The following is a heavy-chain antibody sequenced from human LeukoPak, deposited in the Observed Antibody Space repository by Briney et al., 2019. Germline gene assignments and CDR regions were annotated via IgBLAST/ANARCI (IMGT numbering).Heavy chain of an antibody. J-gene: IGHJ5*02. CDR2: IIPIFGTA. D-gene: IGHD1-14*01. CDR1: GYTFTSYG. V-gene: IGHV1-69*13. CDR3: AITGSHRGFDP. Sequence: ASVKVSCKASGYTFTSYGISWVRQAPGQGLEWMGGIIPIFGTANYAQKFQGRVTITADESTSTAYMELSSLIFEDTAVYYCAITGSHRGFDPWGQGTLVTVSS.